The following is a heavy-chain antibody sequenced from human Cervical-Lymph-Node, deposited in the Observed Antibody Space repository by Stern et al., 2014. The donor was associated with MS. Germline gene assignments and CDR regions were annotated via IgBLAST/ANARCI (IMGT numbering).Heavy chain of an antibody. V-gene: IGHV3-30*18. CDR3: AKGPVWNWYFDL. CDR2: ISYDGSNK. J-gene: IGHJ2*01. D-gene: IGHD3-16*01. CDR1: GFTFSSYD. Sequence: VQLVESGGGVVQPGRSLRLSCAASGFTFSSYDMHWVRQAPGKGLEWVAVISYDGSNKYYADSVKGRFTISRDNSKNTLYLQMYSLRAEDTAVYYCAKGPVWNWYFDLWGRGTLVTVSS.